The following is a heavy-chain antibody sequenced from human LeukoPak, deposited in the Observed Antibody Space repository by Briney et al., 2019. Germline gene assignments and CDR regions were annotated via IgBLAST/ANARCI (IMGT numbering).Heavy chain of an antibody. D-gene: IGHD3-22*01. CDR2: IYYSGST. J-gene: IGHJ4*02. Sequence: SETLSLTCTVSGGSISSSSYYWGWIRQPPGKGLEWIGSIYYSGSTYYNPSLKSRVTIYVDTSKNQFSLKLSSVTAADTAVYYCARLGYYDSSGSDYWGQGTLVTVSS. V-gene: IGHV4-39*01. CDR1: GGSISSSSYY. CDR3: ARLGYYDSSGSDY.